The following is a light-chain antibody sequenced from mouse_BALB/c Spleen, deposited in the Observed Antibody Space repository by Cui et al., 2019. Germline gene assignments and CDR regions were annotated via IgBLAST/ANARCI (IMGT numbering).Light chain of an antibody. CDR2: STS. J-gene: IGKJ5*01. CDR1: SSVSY. CDR3: QQRSSYPLT. V-gene: IGKV4-57*01. Sequence: QIVLTQSPAIMSASPGEKVTITCSASSSVSYMHWFQQKPGTPPKLWIYSTSNLASGVPARFSGSGSGTSYSLTISRMEAEDAATYYCQQRSSYPLTFGAGTKLELK.